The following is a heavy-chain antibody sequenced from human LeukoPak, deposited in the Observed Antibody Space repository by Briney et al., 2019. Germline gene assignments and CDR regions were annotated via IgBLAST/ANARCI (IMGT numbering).Heavy chain of an antibody. CDR1: GFTIGNQW. CDR2: ITTDGRRT. Sequence: GGSLRLSCAASGFTIGNQWMHWVRQAPGKGLVWVSRITTDGRRTDYAASVQGRFTISRDNVKNTLYLQMSSLRAEDTAVYYCARASSGSYRLDYWGQGTLVTVSS. V-gene: IGHV3-74*01. D-gene: IGHD1-26*01. CDR3: ARASSGSYRLDY. J-gene: IGHJ4*02.